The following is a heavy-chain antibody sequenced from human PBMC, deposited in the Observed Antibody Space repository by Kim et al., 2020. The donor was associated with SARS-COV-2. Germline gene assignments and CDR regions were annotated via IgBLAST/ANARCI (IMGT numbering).Heavy chain of an antibody. Sequence: SETLSLTCTVAGGSVSSYYCTWIRQSPGKGLEWIGYIYSSGSTAYNPSLKSRVSISLDTSNNQFSLRLTSVTAAYTAAFYCSGSYYGMGTFDYLGSGTL. CDR2: IYSSGST. V-gene: IGHV4-59*02. CDR1: GGSVSSYY. J-gene: IGHJ4*02. D-gene: IGHD3-3*01. CDR3: SGSYYGMGTFDY.